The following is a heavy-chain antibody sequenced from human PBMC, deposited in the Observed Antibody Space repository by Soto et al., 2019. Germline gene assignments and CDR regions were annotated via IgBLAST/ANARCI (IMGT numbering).Heavy chain of an antibody. J-gene: IGHJ6*02. CDR3: ASSSLYGMDV. V-gene: IGHV4-34*01. CDR1: DGSWSGYY. Sequence: SETLSLTCGINDGSWSGYYWTWIRQAPGRGLEWIGEVSHSGSTYYNPSLKSRLIISIDTSKNQFSLKVGSVTAADTAVYYCASSSLYGMDVWGQGTTVTVSS. CDR2: VSHSGST.